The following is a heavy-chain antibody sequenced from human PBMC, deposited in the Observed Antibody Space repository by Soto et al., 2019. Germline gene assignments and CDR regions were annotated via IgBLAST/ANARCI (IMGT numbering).Heavy chain of an antibody. D-gene: IGHD2-15*01. CDR2: IYSNGNT. J-gene: IGHJ6*02. V-gene: IGHV3-53*01. CDR1: GFTVSTNY. CDR3: VVEDLGMEV. Sequence: QPGGSLRLSCAASGFTVSTNYRTWVRQTPGKGLEWVSIIYSNGNTYYADSVKGRFTISRDNSKNTLYLQMNSLRVDDTAVYYCVVEDLGMEVWGQRTTVTVSS.